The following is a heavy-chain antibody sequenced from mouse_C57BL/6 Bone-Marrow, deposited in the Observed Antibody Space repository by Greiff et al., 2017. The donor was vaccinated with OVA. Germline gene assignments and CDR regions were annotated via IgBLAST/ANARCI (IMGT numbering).Heavy chain of an antibody. Sequence: VKLMESGAELVRPGASVKLSCKASGYTFTDYYINWVKQRPGQGLEWIARIYPGSGNTYYNEKFKGKATLTAEKSSSTAYMQLSSLTSEDSAVYFCARGSITTGAMDYWGQGTSVTVSS. V-gene: IGHV1-76*01. CDR3: ARGSITTGAMDY. J-gene: IGHJ4*01. D-gene: IGHD1-1*01. CDR2: IYPGSGNT. CDR1: GYTFTDYY.